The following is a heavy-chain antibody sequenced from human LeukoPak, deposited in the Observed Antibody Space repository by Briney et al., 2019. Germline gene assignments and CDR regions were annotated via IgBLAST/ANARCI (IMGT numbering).Heavy chain of an antibody. Sequence: GGSLRLSCAASGFTFSNYWMSWVRQAPGKGLEWVANIKQDGSEKYYVDSVKDRFTISRDNAKSSLYLQMDSLRAEDTAVYYCARGEFHLPFDIWGQGTMVTLSS. J-gene: IGHJ3*02. D-gene: IGHD3-10*01. V-gene: IGHV3-7*04. CDR2: IKQDGSEK. CDR1: GFTFSNYW. CDR3: ARGEFHLPFDI.